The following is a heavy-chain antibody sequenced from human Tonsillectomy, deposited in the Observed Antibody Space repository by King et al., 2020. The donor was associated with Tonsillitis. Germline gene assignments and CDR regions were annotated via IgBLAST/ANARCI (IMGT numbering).Heavy chain of an antibody. D-gene: IGHD3-10*01. CDR3: AKELLWFGELRGGYFDY. Sequence: HVQLVESGGGVVQPGRSLRLSCAASGFTFSSYGMHWVRQAPGKVLEWVAVISYDGSNKYYADSVKGRFTISRDNSKNTLYLQMNSLRAEDTAVYYCAKELLWFGELRGGYFDYWGQGTLVTVSS. V-gene: IGHV3-30*18. CDR2: ISYDGSNK. J-gene: IGHJ4*02. CDR1: GFTFSSYG.